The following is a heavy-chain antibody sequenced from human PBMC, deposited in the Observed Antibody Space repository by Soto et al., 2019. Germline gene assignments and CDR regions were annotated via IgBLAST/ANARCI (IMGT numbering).Heavy chain of an antibody. J-gene: IGHJ4*02. V-gene: IGHV4-4*07. Sequence: QVHLQESGPALVKASETLSLICTVSGGSISHDYWSWVRQSADKGLDWIGRVVSGGTSDYNPSLKGRVSMSVDTFNNQFSLQVTSVTAADTAMYYCARGPCGGGSCYSDLFPETGFDSWGQGTLVTVSS. D-gene: IGHD2-15*01. CDR2: VVSGGTS. CDR1: GGSISHDY. CDR3: ARGPCGGGSCYSDLFPETGFDS.